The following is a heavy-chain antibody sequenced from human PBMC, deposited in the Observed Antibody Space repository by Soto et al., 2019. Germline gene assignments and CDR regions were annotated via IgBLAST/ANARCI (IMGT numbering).Heavy chain of an antibody. V-gene: IGHV4-30-2*01. CDR2: IYHSGST. J-gene: IGHJ4*02. D-gene: IGHD3-22*01. Sequence: QLQLQESGSGLVKPSQTLSLTCAVSGGSISSGGYSWSWIRQPPGKGLEWIGYIYHSGSTYYNPSLQSRVTISVDRSKNPFSLKLSSVTAADTAVYYCARADDSSGYYPGYWGQGTLVTVSS. CDR3: ARADDSSGYYPGY. CDR1: GGSISSGGYS.